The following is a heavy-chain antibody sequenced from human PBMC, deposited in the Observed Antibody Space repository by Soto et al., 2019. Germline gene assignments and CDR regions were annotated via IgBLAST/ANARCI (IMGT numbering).Heavy chain of an antibody. CDR1: GFTFSSYA. J-gene: IGHJ4*02. V-gene: IGHV3-30-3*01. Sequence: QVQLVESGGGVVQPGRSLRLSCAASGFTFSSYAMHWVRQAPGKGLEWVAVISYDGSNKYYADSVKGRFTISRDNSKNTLYLQMNSLRAEDTAVYYCARFKGCGGGSRYPYFDYWGQGTLVTVSS. D-gene: IGHD2-15*01. CDR2: ISYDGSNK. CDR3: ARFKGCGGGSRYPYFDY.